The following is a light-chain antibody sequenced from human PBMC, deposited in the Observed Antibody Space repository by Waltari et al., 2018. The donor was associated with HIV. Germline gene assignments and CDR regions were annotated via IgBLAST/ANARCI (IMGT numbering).Light chain of an antibody. Sequence: QSVLTQPPSVSAAPGQKVTISCSGSSSKLLIYDNNKRPSGIPDRFSGSKSGTSATLGITGLQTGDEADYYCGTWDSSLSAGVFGGGTKLTVL. CDR1: SS. CDR3: GTWDSSLSAGV. V-gene: IGLV1-51*01. J-gene: IGLJ3*02. CDR2: DNN.